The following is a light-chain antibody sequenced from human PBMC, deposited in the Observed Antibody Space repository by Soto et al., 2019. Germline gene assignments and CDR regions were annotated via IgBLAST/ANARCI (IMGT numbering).Light chain of an antibody. CDR1: QSVSSSY. V-gene: IGKV3-20*01. CDR2: GAS. CDR3: HHYRNSPLFT. J-gene: IGKJ3*01. Sequence: EIVLTQSPGTLSLSPGERATLSCRASQSVSSSYLAWYQQKPGQAPRLLIYGASSRATDIPDRFSGSGSATYSPLTITTLEPKDFPVYYCHHYRNSPLFTFGPGPNVYIK.